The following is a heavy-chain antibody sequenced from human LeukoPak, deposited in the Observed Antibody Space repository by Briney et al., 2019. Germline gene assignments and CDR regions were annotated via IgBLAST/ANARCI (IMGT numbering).Heavy chain of an antibody. J-gene: IGHJ4*02. Sequence: RGSLRLSCSASRFTFSSYIINWVPQAPGRGVECVSYISSSGTAIYYADSVKGRFTISRDNAKSSLYLQMNSLRDEDTAVYYCARVGPDYSDSRGQSYFSYWGRGDLVTVSS. V-gene: IGHV3-48*02. CDR1: RFTFSSYI. CDR3: ARVGPDYSDSRGQSYFSY. D-gene: IGHD3-22*01. CDR2: ISSSGTAI.